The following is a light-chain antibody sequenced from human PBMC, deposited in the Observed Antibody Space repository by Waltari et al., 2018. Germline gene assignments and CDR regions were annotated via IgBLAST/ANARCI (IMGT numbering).Light chain of an antibody. V-gene: IGKV2-28*01. Sequence: DIVMTQSPLPLPVPPREPASISCRSIQSLLHSNGYNFLDWFLHTQGQSPHPLIYLASNRATGVPDRFSGSASGTDVALKNSRVAAGGVGVYHGLQALLTPLGALGPGTKVNIK. J-gene: IGKJ3*01. CDR3: LQALLTPLGA. CDR2: LAS. CDR1: QSLLHSNGYNF.